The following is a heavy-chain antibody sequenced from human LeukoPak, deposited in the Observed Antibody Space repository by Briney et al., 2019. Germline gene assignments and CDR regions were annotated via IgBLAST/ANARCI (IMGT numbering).Heavy chain of an antibody. Sequence: GGSLRLSCAASGFTFSSYAMHWVRQAPGKGLEWEAVISYDGSNKYYADSVKGRFTISRDNSKNTLYLQMNSLRAEDTAVYYCARSPQEQLEYYFDYWAQGTLVTVSS. CDR2: ISYDGSNK. J-gene: IGHJ4*02. CDR3: ARSPQEQLEYYFDY. CDR1: GFTFSSYA. V-gene: IGHV3-30-3*01. D-gene: IGHD6-13*01.